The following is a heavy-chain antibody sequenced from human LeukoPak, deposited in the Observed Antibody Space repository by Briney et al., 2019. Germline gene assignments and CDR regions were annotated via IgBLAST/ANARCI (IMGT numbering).Heavy chain of an antibody. V-gene: IGHV3-30*03. CDR1: GFTFSSYD. CDR3: ARVDWDQLRAQVDY. CDR2: ISYDGSNK. J-gene: IGHJ4*02. D-gene: IGHD3-9*01. Sequence: PGGSLRLSCAASGFTFSSYDMHWVRQAPGKGLEWVAVISYDGSNKYYADSVKGRFTISRDNSKNTLYLQLNSLRAEDTAVYYCARVDWDQLRAQVDYWGQGTLVTVSS.